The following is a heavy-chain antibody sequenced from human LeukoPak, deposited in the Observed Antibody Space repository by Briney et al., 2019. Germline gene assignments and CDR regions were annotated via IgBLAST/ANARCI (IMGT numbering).Heavy chain of an antibody. CDR1: GFTFTNAW. D-gene: IGHD3-10*01. Sequence: GGSLRLSCAASGFTFTNAWMNWVRQAPGKGLEWVSGISWNSGSIGYADSVKGRFTISRDNAKNSLYLQMNSLRAEDTALYYCAKGAREGSWFDPWGQGTLVTVSS. V-gene: IGHV3-9*01. CDR3: AKGAREGSWFDP. CDR2: ISWNSGSI. J-gene: IGHJ5*02.